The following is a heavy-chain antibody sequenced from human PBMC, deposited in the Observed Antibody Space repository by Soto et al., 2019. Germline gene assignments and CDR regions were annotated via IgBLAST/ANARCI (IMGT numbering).Heavy chain of an antibody. CDR1: GYTFTSYY. D-gene: IGHD5-12*01. CDR3: ARDFGMATINYYYGMDV. CDR2: INPSGGST. V-gene: IGHV1-46*01. J-gene: IGHJ6*02. Sequence: GASVKVSCKASGYTFTSYYMHWVRQAPGQGLEWMGIINPSGGSTSYAQKFQGRVTMTRDTSTSTVYMELSSLRSEDTAVYYCARDFGMATINYYYGMDVWGQGTTVTVSS.